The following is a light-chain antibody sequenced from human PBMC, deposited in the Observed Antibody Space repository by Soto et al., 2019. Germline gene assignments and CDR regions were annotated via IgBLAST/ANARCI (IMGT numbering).Light chain of an antibody. CDR2: EGT. V-gene: IGLV2-14*02. CDR3: SSYTNTDTLVV. J-gene: IGLJ1*01. Sequence: QSVLTQPASVSGSPGQSITISCTGTNNLVSWYQQHPGKAPKVVVYEGTNRPSGVSNRFSASKSGNTASLTISGLQAEDEAYYYCSSYTNTDTLVVFGTGTKVTVL. CDR1: NNL.